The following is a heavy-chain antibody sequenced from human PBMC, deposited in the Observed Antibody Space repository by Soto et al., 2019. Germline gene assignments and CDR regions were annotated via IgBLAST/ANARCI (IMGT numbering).Heavy chain of an antibody. J-gene: IGHJ3*02. D-gene: IGHD4-17*01. Sequence: QVQLVQSGAEVKKPGASVKVSCKASGYTFTSYGISWVRQAPGQGLEWMGWISTYNGNTNYAQKLQGRVTMTTDTSTSTAYMELRSLRSDDTAVYYCARRLCSDYGGNCDDAFDIWGQGTMVTVSS. CDR3: ARRLCSDYGGNCDDAFDI. CDR2: ISTYNGNT. V-gene: IGHV1-18*01. CDR1: GYTFTSYG.